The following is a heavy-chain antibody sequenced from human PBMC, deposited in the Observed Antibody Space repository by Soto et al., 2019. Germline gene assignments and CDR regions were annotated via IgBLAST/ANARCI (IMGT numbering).Heavy chain of an antibody. CDR3: ARHNYGSGSTYFDY. D-gene: IGHD3-10*01. CDR1: GGSISSYF. Sequence: SETLSLTCTVSGGSISSYFWSWIRQPPGKGLEWIGYIYYTGSTNYNPSLKSRVTISVDTSKNQFSLQLSSVTAADTAVYYCARHNYGSGSTYFDYWGQGTLVTVSS. CDR2: IYYTGST. V-gene: IGHV4-59*01. J-gene: IGHJ4*02.